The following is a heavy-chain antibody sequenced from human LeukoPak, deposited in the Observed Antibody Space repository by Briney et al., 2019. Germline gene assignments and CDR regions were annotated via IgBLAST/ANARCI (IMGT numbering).Heavy chain of an antibody. CDR3: ASPMVYDTYYYYHGMDV. CDR1: GGTFSGYA. J-gene: IGHJ6*02. V-gene: IGHV1-69*13. CDR2: IIPIFGTS. Sequence: SVKVSCKASGGTFSGYAINWVRQAPGQGLEWMGGIIPIFGTSNYAQRFQGRVTISADESTSTAYMELSSLRSEDTAVYYCASPMVYDTYYYYHGMDVWGQGTTVTVSS. D-gene: IGHD2-8*01.